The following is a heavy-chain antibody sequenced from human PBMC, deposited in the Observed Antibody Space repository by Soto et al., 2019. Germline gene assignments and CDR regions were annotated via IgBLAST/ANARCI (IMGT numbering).Heavy chain of an antibody. J-gene: IGHJ6*02. V-gene: IGHV3-9*01. D-gene: IGHD3-10*01. Sequence: GGSLRLSCEASGFSFDDYAMHWVRQAPGKVLEWVSSISWNSVSIGYADSVKGRFTISRDNAKNSLYLQMNSLRSEDTALYYCAKDMENGYNPYYFYGMDVWGQGXTVTV. CDR2: ISWNSVSI. CDR3: AKDMENGYNPYYFYGMDV. CDR1: GFSFDDYA.